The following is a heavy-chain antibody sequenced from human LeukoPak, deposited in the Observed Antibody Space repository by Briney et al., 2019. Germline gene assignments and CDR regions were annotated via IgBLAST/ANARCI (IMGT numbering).Heavy chain of an antibody. CDR2: IIPIFGTA. D-gene: IGHD6-19*01. CDR3: ARDHRSGWYSGWFDP. V-gene: IGHV1-69*06. CDR1: GGTFSSYA. Sequence: ASVKVSCKASGGTFSSYAISWVRQAPGQGLEWMGGIIPIFGTASYAQKFQGRVTITADKSTSTAYMELSSLRSEDTAVYYCARDHRSGWYSGWFDPWGQGTLVTVSS. J-gene: IGHJ5*02.